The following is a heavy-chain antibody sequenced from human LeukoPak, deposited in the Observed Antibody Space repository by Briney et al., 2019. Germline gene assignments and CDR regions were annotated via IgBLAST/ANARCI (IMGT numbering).Heavy chain of an antibody. J-gene: IGHJ6*03. D-gene: IGHD3-10*01. Sequence: ASVKVSCKASGYTFTGYYMHWVRQAPGQGLEWMGIINPSGGSTSYAQKFQGRVTMTRDMSTSTVYMELSSLRSEDTAVYYCARDNFDSGSYLIEYYYYYMDVWGKGTTVTVSS. V-gene: IGHV1-46*01. CDR3: ARDNFDSGSYLIEYYYYYMDV. CDR2: INPSGGST. CDR1: GYTFTGYY.